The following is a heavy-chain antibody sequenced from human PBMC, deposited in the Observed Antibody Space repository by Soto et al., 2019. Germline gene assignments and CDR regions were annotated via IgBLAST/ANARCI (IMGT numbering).Heavy chain of an antibody. CDR2: ISSSSSTI. CDR1: GFTFSSYS. V-gene: IGHV3-48*01. Sequence: GGSLRLSCAASGFTFSSYSMNWVRQAPGKGLEWVSYISSSSSTIHYSDSVKGRFTISRDNAKNSLYLQMNSLRAEDTAVYYCARTSGSSSYYLPHYDYWGQGTVVTVSS. D-gene: IGHD6-13*01. J-gene: IGHJ4*02. CDR3: ARTSGSSSYYLPHYDY.